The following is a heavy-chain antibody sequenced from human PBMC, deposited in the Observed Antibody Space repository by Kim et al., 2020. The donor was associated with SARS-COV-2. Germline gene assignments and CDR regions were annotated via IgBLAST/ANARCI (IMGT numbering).Heavy chain of an antibody. J-gene: IGHJ4*02. D-gene: IGHD2-15*01. CDR1: GFTFSRYD. V-gene: IGHV3-23*01. Sequence: GGSLRLSCAASGFTFSRYDMSWVRQAPGKGLEWVSSISGDGGSTYYADFVKGRFTISRDNSKNTLYLQMNSLRAEDTAVYYCAKEGYCSGGSCYSEGYFDSWGQGTLVTVSS. CDR3: AKEGYCSGGSCYSEGYFDS. CDR2: ISGDGGST.